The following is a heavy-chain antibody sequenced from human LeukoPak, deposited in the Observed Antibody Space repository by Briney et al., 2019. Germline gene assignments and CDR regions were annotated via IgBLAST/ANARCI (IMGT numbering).Heavy chain of an antibody. J-gene: IGHJ4*02. CDR1: GYTFTGYY. V-gene: IGHV1-2*02. CDR3: ARMPVTSARYCSSTSCSY. CDR2: INPNSGST. Sequence: ASVKVSCKASGYTFTGYYMHWVRQAPGQGLEWMGWINPNSGSTNYAQKFQGRVTMTRDTSISTAYMELSRLRSDDTAVYYCARMPVTSARYCSSTSCSYWGQGTLVTVSS. D-gene: IGHD2-2*01.